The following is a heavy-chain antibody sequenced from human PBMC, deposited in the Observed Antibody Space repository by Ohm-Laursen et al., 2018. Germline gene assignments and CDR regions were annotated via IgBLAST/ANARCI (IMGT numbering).Heavy chain of an antibody. Sequence: SETLSLTCDVSAYSISSGYHWGWIRQPPGKGLEWIPNIYHTGVTYYNPSLKSQVTVSVDTSKNQFSLKLNSVTAADTAVYYCAGIEWNPDFWGPGTLVTVSS. J-gene: IGHJ4*02. CDR2: IYHTGVT. V-gene: IGHV4-38-2*01. CDR1: AYSISSGYH. CDR3: AGIEWNPDF. D-gene: IGHD1-1*01.